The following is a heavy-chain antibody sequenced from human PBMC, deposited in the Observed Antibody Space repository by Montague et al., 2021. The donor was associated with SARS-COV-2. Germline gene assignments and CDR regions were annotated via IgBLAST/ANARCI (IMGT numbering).Heavy chain of an antibody. Sequence: SETLSLTCAVYGGSFSTYNWAWIRQSQGQGLERIGNIDHSGNTNYNPSLKRRVAISVDTSTCQFYLYLTSVTAADAAVYYCARDQTVFEWIWYGMDVWGPGTTVTVSS. CDR1: GGSFSTYN. CDR3: ARDQTVFEWIWYGMDV. J-gene: IGHJ6*02. D-gene: IGHD3-3*01. CDR2: IDHSGNT. V-gene: IGHV4-34*01.